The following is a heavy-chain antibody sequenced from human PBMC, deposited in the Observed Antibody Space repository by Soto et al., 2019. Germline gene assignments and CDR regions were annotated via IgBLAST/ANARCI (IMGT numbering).Heavy chain of an antibody. Sequence: SETLSLTCTVSGGSTSSSSYYWGWIRQPPGKGLEWIGYIYYSGSTNYNPSLKSRVTISVDTSKNQFSLKLSSVTAADTAVYYCARETLSGSYDYWGQGTLVTVSS. V-gene: IGHV4-61*01. CDR2: IYYSGST. J-gene: IGHJ4*02. CDR3: ARETLSGSYDY. CDR1: GGSTSSSSYY. D-gene: IGHD1-26*01.